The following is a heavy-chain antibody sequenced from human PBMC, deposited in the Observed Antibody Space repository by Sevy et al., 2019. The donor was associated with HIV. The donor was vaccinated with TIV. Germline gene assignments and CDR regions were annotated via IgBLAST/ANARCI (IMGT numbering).Heavy chain of an antibody. CDR1: GYTFTSYG. J-gene: IGHJ5*02. CDR3: ARDSYDFWSGYYNWFDP. D-gene: IGHD3-3*01. Sequence: ASVKVSCKASGYTFTSYGISWVRQAPGQGLEWMGWISAYNGNTNYAQKLQGRVTMTTDTSTSTAYMELGSLRSDDTAVYYCARDSYDFWSGYYNWFDPWGQGTLVTVSS. CDR2: ISAYNGNT. V-gene: IGHV1-18*01.